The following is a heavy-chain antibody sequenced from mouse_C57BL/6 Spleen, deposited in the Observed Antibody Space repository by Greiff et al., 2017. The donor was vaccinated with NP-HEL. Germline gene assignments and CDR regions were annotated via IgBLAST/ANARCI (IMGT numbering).Heavy chain of an antibody. CDR2: IYPGDGDT. D-gene: IGHD2-3*01. CDR3: ARGGYYEAY. Sequence: VKLMESGPELVKPGASVKISCKASGYAFSSSWMNWVKQRPGKGLEWIGRIYPGDGDTNYNGKFKGKATLTADKSSSTAYMQLSSLTSEDSAVYFCARGGYYEAYWGQGTLVTVSA. V-gene: IGHV1-82*01. J-gene: IGHJ3*01. CDR1: GYAFSSSW.